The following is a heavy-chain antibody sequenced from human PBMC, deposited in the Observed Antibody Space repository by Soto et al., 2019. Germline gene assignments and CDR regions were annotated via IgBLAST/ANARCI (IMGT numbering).Heavy chain of an antibody. Sequence: QVQLVQSGDEVKKSGASVKVSCKASGYTFSNYGISWVRQAPGQGLEWMGWISGYNGLTAYAQNVQGRVTMTTDTSTSTAYMELKSLTSDDTAVYYCARTYGSGDYFLPFEYWGQGTPVSVSS. CDR3: ARTYGSGDYFLPFEY. J-gene: IGHJ4*02. D-gene: IGHD3-10*01. CDR2: ISGYNGLT. V-gene: IGHV1-18*04. CDR1: GYTFSNYG.